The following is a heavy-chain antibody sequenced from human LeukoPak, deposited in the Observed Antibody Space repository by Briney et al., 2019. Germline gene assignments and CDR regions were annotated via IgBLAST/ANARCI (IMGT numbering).Heavy chain of an antibody. J-gene: IGHJ2*01. CDR2: IEKDGRAA. CDR1: GFTLSHYW. CDR3: ARAGVTNLLGETYWYFDL. D-gene: IGHD1-26*01. Sequence: GGSLRLSCTAPGFTLSHYWMTWVRQAPGRGLEWVAKIEKDGRAAYYVDSMKGRFTISRDNAEHSLDLQMNSLRAEDTAVYSCARAGVTNLLGETYWYFDLWGRGTLVTVSS. V-gene: IGHV3-7*01.